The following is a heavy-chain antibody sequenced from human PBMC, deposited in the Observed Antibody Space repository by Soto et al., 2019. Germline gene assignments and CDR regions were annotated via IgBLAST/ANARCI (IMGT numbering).Heavy chain of an antibody. CDR1: GFTFSSYG. CDR3: ARMTFVEQLAFDI. J-gene: IGHJ3*02. Sequence: GGSLRLSCAASGFTFSSYGMHWVRQAPGKGLEWVAVIWYDGSNKYYADSVKGRFTISRDNSKNTLYLQMNSLRAEDTAVYYCARMTFVEQLAFDIWGQGTMVTVSS. V-gene: IGHV3-33*01. CDR2: IWYDGSNK. D-gene: IGHD6-13*01.